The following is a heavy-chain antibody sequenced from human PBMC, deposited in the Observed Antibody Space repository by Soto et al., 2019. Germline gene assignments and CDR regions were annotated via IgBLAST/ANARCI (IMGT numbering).Heavy chain of an antibody. CDR3: ARATVVAATFDF. CDR2: ISSRSSNI. J-gene: IGHJ4*02. Sequence: GGSLRLSCAASGFDFRSYNMNWIRQAPGKGLEWVASISSRSSNIYYADSVKGRFTISRDNAKNSLFLQMDSLRAEDLAVYYCARATVVAATFDFWGQATLVTVCS. D-gene: IGHD2-15*01. V-gene: IGHV3-21*01. CDR1: GFDFRSYN.